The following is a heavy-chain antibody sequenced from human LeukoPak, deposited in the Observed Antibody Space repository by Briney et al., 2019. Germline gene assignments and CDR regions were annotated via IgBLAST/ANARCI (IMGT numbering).Heavy chain of an antibody. D-gene: IGHD3-3*01. V-gene: IGHV1-2*02. J-gene: IGHJ5*02. CDR1: GYTFTDYF. CDR3: ARGGGSYYDWANWFDP. Sequence: GASVKVSCKASGYTFTDYFMHWVRQAPGQGLEWMGCINVYSGDAHYAQKFQGRLSMTRDTSLNTAYMELSSLKASDTAMFYCARGGGSYYDWANWFDPWGQGTLVTVSS. CDR2: INVYSGDA.